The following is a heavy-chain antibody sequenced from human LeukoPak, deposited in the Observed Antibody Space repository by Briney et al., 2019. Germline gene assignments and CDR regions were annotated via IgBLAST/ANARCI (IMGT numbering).Heavy chain of an antibody. CDR3: AKDKTYYYDSSGYYYDY. J-gene: IGHJ4*02. CDR2: IRYDGSNK. D-gene: IGHD3-22*01. V-gene: IGHV3-30*02. CDR1: GFTFSSYG. Sequence: GGSLRLSCAASGFTFSSYGMHWVRQAPGKGLEWVAFIRYDGSNKYYADSVKGRFTISRDNSKNTLYLQMNSLRAEDTAVYYCAKDKTYYYDSSGYYYDYWGQGTLVTVSS.